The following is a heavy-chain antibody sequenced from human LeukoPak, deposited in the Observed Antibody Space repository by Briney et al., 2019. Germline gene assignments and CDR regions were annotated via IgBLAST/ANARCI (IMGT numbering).Heavy chain of an antibody. V-gene: IGHV3-48*03. D-gene: IGHD3-10*02. J-gene: IGHJ6*04. Sequence: GGSLRLSCAASGFTFSSYEMNWVRRAPGKGLEWVSYISSSGSTIYYADSVKGRSTISRDNAKNSLYLQMNSLRAEDTAVYYCAELGITMIGGVWGKGTTVTISS. CDR2: ISSSGSTI. CDR1: GFTFSSYE. CDR3: AELGITMIGGV.